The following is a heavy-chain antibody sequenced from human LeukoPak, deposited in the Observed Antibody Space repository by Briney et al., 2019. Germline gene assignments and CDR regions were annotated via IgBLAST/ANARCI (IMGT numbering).Heavy chain of an antibody. Sequence: GGPLRLSCAASGFTFSDYYMSWIRQSPGKGLEWGSYISSSSSYTNYADSVKARFTISRDNANNSLYLQMNSLRAEATAVYYCERDTYQPPLWGQGTLVTVSS. CDR3: ERDTYQPPL. D-gene: IGHD2-2*01. CDR1: GFTFSDYY. V-gene: IGHV3-11*06. CDR2: ISSSSSYT. J-gene: IGHJ4*02.